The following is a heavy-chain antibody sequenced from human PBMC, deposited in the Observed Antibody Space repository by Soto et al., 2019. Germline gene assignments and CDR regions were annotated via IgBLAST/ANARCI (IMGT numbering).Heavy chain of an antibody. V-gene: IGHV1-69*13. CDR1: GGTFSSYA. J-gene: IGHJ4*02. Sequence: GASVKVSCKASGGTFSSYAISWVRQAPGQGLEWMGGIIPIFGTANYAQKFQGRVTITADESTSTAYMELSSLRSEDTAVYYCASSRTRYCSGGSCYPDYWCQGTLVTVSS. CDR3: ASSRTRYCSGGSCYPDY. D-gene: IGHD2-15*01. CDR2: IIPIFGTA.